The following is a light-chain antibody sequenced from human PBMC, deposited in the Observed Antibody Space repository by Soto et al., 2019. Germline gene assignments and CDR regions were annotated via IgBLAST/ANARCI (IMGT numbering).Light chain of an antibody. CDR1: QDIRGA. CDR3: QQFNTYPIT. CDR2: DVS. V-gene: IGKV1-13*02. Sequence: AIQLTQSPSSLSASVGDRVTITCRASQDIRGALAWYQQKPGKAPKFLIFDVSTLQSGVPSWFSGSGSGTDFTLTISSLQPEDFGTYYCQQFNTYPITFGQGTRLEIK. J-gene: IGKJ5*01.